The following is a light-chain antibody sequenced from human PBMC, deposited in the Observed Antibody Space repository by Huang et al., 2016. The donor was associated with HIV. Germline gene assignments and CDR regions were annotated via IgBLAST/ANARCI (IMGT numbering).Light chain of an antibody. CDR1: QSVSSY. V-gene: IGKV3-11*01. CDR3: QQRSNRPPLT. J-gene: IGKJ4*01. CDR2: DAS. Sequence: EIILPQSPATLSLSPGERATLSCRASQSVSSYLAWYQQKPGQAPRLLIYDASNRATGIPARFSGSGSGTDFTLTISSLEPEDFAVYYCQQRSNRPPLTFGGGTKVEIK.